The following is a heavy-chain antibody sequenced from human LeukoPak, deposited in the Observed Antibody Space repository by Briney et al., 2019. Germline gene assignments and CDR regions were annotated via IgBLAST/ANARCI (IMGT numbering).Heavy chain of an antibody. J-gene: IGHJ4*02. CDR1: GGSISSGGCY. CDR3: ARGLRSITILPPPTSFDY. CDR2: IYYSGST. Sequence: SQTLSLTCTVSGGSISSGGCYWSWIRQHPGKGLEWIGYIYYSGSTYYNPSLKSRVTISVDTSKNQFSLKLSSVTAADTAVYYCARGLRSITILPPPTSFDYWGQGTLVTVSS. V-gene: IGHV4-31*03. D-gene: IGHD3-9*01.